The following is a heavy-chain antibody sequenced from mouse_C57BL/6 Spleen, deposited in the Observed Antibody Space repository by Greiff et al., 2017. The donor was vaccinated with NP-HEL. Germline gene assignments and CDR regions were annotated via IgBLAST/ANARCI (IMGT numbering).Heavy chain of an antibody. CDR3: ARLTGTGVYFDY. CDR2: INPSSGYT. V-gene: IGHV1-4*01. Sequence: VKLVESGAELARPGASVKMSCKASGYTFTSYTMHWVKQRPGQGLEWIGYINPSSGYTKYNQKFKDKATLTADKSSSTAYMQLSSLTSEDSAVYYCARLTGTGVYFDYWGQGTTLTVSS. J-gene: IGHJ2*01. CDR1: GYTFTSYT. D-gene: IGHD4-1*01.